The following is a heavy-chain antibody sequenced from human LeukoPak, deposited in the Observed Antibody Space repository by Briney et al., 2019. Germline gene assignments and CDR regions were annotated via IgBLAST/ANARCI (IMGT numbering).Heavy chain of an antibody. V-gene: IGHV1-2*02. CDR3: ARADLSPTNVNVWGSYLYGYFNN. Sequence: ASVKVSCKASGYTFTGYYMHWVRQAPGQGLEWMGWISRNSGGTNYAQKFKGRITMTRDTSISTVYMELSRLTSDDTAVYYCARADLSPTNVNVWGSYLYGYFNNWAQGTWVTVSP. CDR1: GYTFTGYY. CDR2: ISRNSGGT. D-gene: IGHD3-16*02. J-gene: IGHJ4*02.